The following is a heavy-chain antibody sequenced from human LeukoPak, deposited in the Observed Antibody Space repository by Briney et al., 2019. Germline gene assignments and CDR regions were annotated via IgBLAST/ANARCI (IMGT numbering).Heavy chain of an antibody. Sequence: GGSLRLSCAASGFTFTSYGMHWVRQAPGKGLEWVALITYDGYYKYYSDSVKGRFTISSDTSKNTMYLQMNSLRAEDTAVYYCARRNLRSGSSPGFDPWGQGTLVTVSS. D-gene: IGHD3-10*01. CDR2: ITYDGYYK. V-gene: IGHV3-30*03. CDR1: GFTFTSYG. J-gene: IGHJ5*02. CDR3: ARRNLRSGSSPGFDP.